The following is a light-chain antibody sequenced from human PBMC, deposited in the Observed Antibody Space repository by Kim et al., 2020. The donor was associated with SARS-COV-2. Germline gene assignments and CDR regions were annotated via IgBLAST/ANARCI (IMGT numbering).Light chain of an antibody. J-gene: IGLJ3*02. V-gene: IGLV1-51*01. Sequence: GQKVTISCSGSSSNIGSNYVSWYQHLRGTAPKLLMYDNSKRPSGIPARFSGSKSGTSATLGITGLQTADEADYYCATWDGSLSSWVFGGGTQLTVL. CDR1: SSNIGSNY. CDR3: ATWDGSLSSWV. CDR2: DNS.